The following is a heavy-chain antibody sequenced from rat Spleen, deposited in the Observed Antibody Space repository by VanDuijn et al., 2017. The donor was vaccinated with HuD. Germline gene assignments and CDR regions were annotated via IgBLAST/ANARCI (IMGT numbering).Heavy chain of an antibody. V-gene: IGHV5-17*01. Sequence: EVQLVESGGGLVQPGRSLKFSCAASGFTFSDYAMAWVRQAPKKGLEWVATIIYDGSSTYYRDSVKGRFTISRDNAKSTLYLQMDSLRSEDTATYYCARQQWWAYFDYWGQGVMVTVSS. CDR2: IIYDGSST. J-gene: IGHJ2*01. D-gene: IGHD1-1*01. CDR3: ARQQWWAYFDY. CDR1: GFTFSDYA.